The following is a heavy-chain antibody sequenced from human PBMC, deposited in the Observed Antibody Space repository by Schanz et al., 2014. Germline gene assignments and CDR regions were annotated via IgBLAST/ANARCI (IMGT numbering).Heavy chain of an antibody. D-gene: IGHD3-10*01. CDR1: GYTFTDYH. CDR3: AREGTVIRGLSGWFDP. J-gene: IGHJ5*02. CDR2: INPNSGGT. V-gene: IGHV1-2*06. Sequence: QVQLVQSGAEVKKPGASVKVSCKSSGYTFTDYHIHWVRQAPGQGLEYMGRINPNSGGTNFAQKFQGRVTMTRFFSFPPVYVELSRLSSHDSPLSSCAREGTVIRGLSGWFDPWGQGTLVTVSS.